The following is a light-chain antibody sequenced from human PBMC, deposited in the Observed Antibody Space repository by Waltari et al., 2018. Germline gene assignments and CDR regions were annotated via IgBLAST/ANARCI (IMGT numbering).Light chain of an antibody. CDR3: QQRFSWPRT. V-gene: IGKV3-11*01. CDR2: GAY. J-gene: IGKJ2*01. Sequence: ETLMTQSPATLSLTPGERATLSCRASQNVERLLAWYQQRPGQAPRLLISGAYTRAPGVPARFSGSGSGTEFTLTITSLEPEDFAVYYCQQRFSWPRTFGQGTKLEI. CDR1: QNVERL.